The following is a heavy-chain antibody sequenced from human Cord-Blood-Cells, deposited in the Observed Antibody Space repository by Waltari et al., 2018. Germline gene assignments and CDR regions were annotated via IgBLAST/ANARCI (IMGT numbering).Heavy chain of an antibody. Sequence: QLQLQESGPGLVKPSETLSLTCTVSGGSISSSSYYWGWIRQPPGKGLEWIGSIYYSGSTYYHPSLKSRVTISVDTSKNQFSLKLSSVTAADTAVYYCALYCSSTSCYTYYYYMDVWGKGTTVTVSS. D-gene: IGHD2-2*02. J-gene: IGHJ6*03. CDR1: GGSISSSSYY. V-gene: IGHV4-39*01. CDR3: ALYCSSTSCYTYYYYMDV. CDR2: IYYSGST.